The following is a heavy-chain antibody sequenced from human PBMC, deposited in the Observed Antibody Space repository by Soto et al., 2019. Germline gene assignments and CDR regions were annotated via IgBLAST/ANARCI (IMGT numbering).Heavy chain of an antibody. V-gene: IGHV1-69*13. Sequence: GASVKVSCKASGGTFSSHAISWVRQAPGQGLEWMGGIVPFFKGTKYAQKFQGRVTITADDSTSTAYMDLSSLSSEDTAVYYCASDLQLNYYGRTYYYYAMDVWGQGTTVTVSS. CDR2: IVPFFKGT. CDR1: GGTFSSHA. J-gene: IGHJ6*02. CDR3: ASDLQLNYYGRTYYYYAMDV. D-gene: IGHD3-10*01.